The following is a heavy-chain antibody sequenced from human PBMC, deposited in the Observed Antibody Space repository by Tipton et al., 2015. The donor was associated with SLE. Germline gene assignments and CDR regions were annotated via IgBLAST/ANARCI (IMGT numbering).Heavy chain of an antibody. CDR3: ARDLPIVYSGNYWTGPFDF. D-gene: IGHD3-22*01. Sequence: GLVKPSGTLSLTCAVYGGSFSGYYWSWIRQSPGKGLEWIGRIYTSGSTNYNPSLKSRVTISVDTSKNQISLGLSPVTAADTAVYYCARDLPIVYSGNYWTGPFDFWGQGTTVTVSS. CDR1: GGSFSGYY. J-gene: IGHJ3*01. CDR2: IYTSGST. V-gene: IGHV4-59*10.